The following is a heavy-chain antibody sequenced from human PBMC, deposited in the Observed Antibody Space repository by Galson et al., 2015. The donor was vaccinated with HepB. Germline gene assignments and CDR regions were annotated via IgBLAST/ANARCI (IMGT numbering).Heavy chain of an antibody. CDR1: GFPFVDYG. Sequence: SLRLSCAASGFPFVDYGMTWVRQAPGKGLEWVSDIDWNGGRTRYADSVKGRFTVSRDNAKNSLYLQMNSLRAEDTAVYYCARATLRWFDPWGQGTLVTVSS. CDR3: ARATLRWFDP. J-gene: IGHJ5*02. D-gene: IGHD2/OR15-2a*01. V-gene: IGHV3-20*04. CDR2: IDWNGGRT.